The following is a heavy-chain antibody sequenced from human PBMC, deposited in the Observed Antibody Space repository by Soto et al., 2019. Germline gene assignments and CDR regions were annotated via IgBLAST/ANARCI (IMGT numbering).Heavy chain of an antibody. CDR1: GGSINSGAYY. CDR2: ISYTGRT. J-gene: IGHJ5*02. CDR3: ARVSATGTRWIDP. D-gene: IGHD6-13*01. V-gene: IGHV4-31*03. Sequence: QVQLQESGPGLVKPSQTLSLTCSVSGGSINSGAYYWGWIRHHPGKGLEWIGYISYTGRTYSNPSLQSRVTIALAMSESQFSLKLTSVTAADTAVYFCARVSATGTRWIDPWGQGTLVTVSP.